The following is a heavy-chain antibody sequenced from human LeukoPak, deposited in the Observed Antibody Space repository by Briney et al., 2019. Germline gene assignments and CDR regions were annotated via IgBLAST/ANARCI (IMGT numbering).Heavy chain of an antibody. D-gene: IGHD3-22*01. J-gene: IGHJ5*02. V-gene: IGHV1-69*04. Sequence: SVKVSCKASGGTFSSYAISWVRQAPGQGLEWMGRIIPILGIANYAQKFQGRVTITADKSMSTAYMELSSLRSEDTAVYYCARGVPLTYYYDSSGYYFNWFDPWGQGTLVTVSS. CDR3: ARGVPLTYYYDSSGYYFNWFDP. CDR1: GGTFSSYA. CDR2: IIPILGIA.